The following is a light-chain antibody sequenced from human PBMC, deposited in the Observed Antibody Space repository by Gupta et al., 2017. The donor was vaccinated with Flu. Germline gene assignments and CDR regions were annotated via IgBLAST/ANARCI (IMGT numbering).Light chain of an antibody. J-gene: IGLJ3*02. CDR1: TGAVTSGHY. Sequence: STGAVTSGHYPHWFQQKPGQAPMTLIYDTTNRHSWTPARISGSLLGGKAALTLSGAQPEDEAVYYCLLFYGNTRVFGGGTKLTVL. CDR2: DTT. V-gene: IGLV7-46*01. CDR3: LLFYGNTRV.